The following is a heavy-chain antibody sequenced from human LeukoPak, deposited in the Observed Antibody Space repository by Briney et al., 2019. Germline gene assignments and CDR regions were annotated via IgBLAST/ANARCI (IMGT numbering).Heavy chain of an antibody. V-gene: IGHV4-59*01. CDR2: IYYSGST. J-gene: IGHJ4*02. D-gene: IGHD1-26*01. CDR1: GGSISSYY. Sequence: PSETLSLTCTVSGGSISSYYWSWIRQPPGKGLEWIGYIYYSGSTNYNPSLKSRVTISVDTSKNQFSLKLGSVTAADTAVYYCARALYSGSWTGGGFDYWGQGTLVTVSS. CDR3: ARALYSGSWTGGGFDY.